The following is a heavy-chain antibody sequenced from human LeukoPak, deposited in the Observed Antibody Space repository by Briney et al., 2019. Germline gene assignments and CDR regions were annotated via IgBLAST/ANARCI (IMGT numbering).Heavy chain of an antibody. J-gene: IGHJ5*02. CDR1: GYSISTGYY. V-gene: IGHV4-38-2*02. CDR3: ARGLRYCSGGSCYPYNWFDP. CDR2: VFHTGAT. Sequence: PSETLSLTCTVSGYSISTGYYWGWVRQTPGKGLEWLGTVFHTGATYYNPSLRSRVTISVDTSKNQFSLKLSSVTAADTAVYYCARGLRYCSGGSCYPYNWFDPWGQGTLVTVSS. D-gene: IGHD2-15*01.